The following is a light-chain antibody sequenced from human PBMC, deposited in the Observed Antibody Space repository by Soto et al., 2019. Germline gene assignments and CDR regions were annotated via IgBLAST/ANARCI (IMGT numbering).Light chain of an antibody. V-gene: IGLV1-51*02. J-gene: IGLJ1*01. CDR1: SSNIGSNY. Sequence: SMVTQPPSVSAARGQRVTISCAGSSSNIGSNYVSWYQQVPGTAPKLLIDENDNRPSGIPDRFSGSKSGTSATLGVTGLEIGDEADYYGGTWDSSLRAHVFATGTKVTVL. CDR3: GTWDSSLRAHV. CDR2: END.